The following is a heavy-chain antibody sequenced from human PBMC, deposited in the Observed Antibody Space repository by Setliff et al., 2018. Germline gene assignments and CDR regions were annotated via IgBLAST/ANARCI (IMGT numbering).Heavy chain of an antibody. J-gene: IGHJ6*03. Sequence: GGSLRLSWAASGFTFSSYSINRVRKAPGKGLEWVSSISSRRSYIYYADSVKGRFTISRDNAKNSLYLQRNSLRAEDTAVYYCARDGDTTFGVVIPYYYYYYMDVWGKGTTVTVSS. CDR2: ISSRRSYI. CDR3: ARDGDTTFGVVIPYYYYYYMDV. V-gene: IGHV3-21*01. D-gene: IGHD3-3*01. CDR1: GFTFSSYS.